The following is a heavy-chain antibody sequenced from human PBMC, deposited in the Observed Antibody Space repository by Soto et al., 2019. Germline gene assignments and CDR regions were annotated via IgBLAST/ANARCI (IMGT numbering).Heavy chain of an antibody. CDR1: GFTFRRYG. CDR3: ARDDSGHFDY. J-gene: IGHJ4*02. D-gene: IGHD3-10*01. V-gene: IGHV3-33*01. CDR2: IWYDGSQK. Sequence: QAQLVESGGGMVQPGRSLRLSCAASGFTFRRYGMHWVRQAPGKGLDWVAVIWYDGSQKYYADSVKGRFTISRDNSKNTLYLQMNSLRAEDTAVYYCARDDSGHFDYWGQGTLVTVSS.